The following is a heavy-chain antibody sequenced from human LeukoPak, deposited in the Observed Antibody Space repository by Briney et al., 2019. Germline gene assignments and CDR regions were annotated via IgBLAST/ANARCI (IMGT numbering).Heavy chain of an antibody. CDR1: GFTSSSYS. J-gene: IGHJ4*02. Sequence: GGSLRLSCAASGFTSSSYSMNWVRQAPGKGLEWVSSISSSSSYIYYADSVKGRFTISRDNAKNSLYLQMNSLRAEDTAVYYCARGSAAGTFDYWGQGTLVTVSS. CDR2: ISSSSSYI. D-gene: IGHD6-13*01. V-gene: IGHV3-21*01. CDR3: ARGSAAGTFDY.